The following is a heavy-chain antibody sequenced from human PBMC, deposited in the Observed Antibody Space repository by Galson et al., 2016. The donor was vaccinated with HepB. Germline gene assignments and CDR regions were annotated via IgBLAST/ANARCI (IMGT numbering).Heavy chain of an antibody. CDR1: GASISGSSYY. D-gene: IGHD6-13*01. J-gene: IGHJ5*02. V-gene: IGHV4-39*07. CDR2: LYYSGTT. Sequence: ETLSLTCSVTGASISGSSYYWVWIRQPPGRGLEWIGSLYYSGTTYYSSSLKRRVTITVNTSKNHFSLRLNSVTAADTAVYYCARESYSSSTNWFDPWGQGTQVTVSS. CDR3: ARESYSSSTNWFDP.